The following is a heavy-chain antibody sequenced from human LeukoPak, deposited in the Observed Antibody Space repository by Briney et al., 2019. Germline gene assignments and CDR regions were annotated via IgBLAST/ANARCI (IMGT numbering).Heavy chain of an antibody. CDR2: IYHSGST. V-gene: IGHV4-38-2*01. D-gene: IGHD4-17*01. CDR3: ARGSVTTAAFAY. Sequence: SETLSLTCAVSGYSISSAYYWDWIRQPPGKGLEWIGGIYHSGSTDYNPHLKSRDTIPLDTSKTQCSPKLRPGTAGVTAVHYCARGSVTTAAFAYWGQGTLVTVSS. CDR1: GYSISSAYY. J-gene: IGHJ4*02.